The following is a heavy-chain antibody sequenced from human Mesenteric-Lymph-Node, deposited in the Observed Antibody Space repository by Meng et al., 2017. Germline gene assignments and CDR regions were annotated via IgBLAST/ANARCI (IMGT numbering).Heavy chain of an antibody. V-gene: IGHV3-21*01. CDR3: AREYYYDSSGYFPVAFDA. J-gene: IGHJ3*01. D-gene: IGHD3-22*01. Sequence: GGSLRLSCAASQFIFSNYAMNWVRQAPGKGLEWVATVSSSSGYIYYADSVKGRFTISRDNGKKSLYLLMNSLRVEDTAVYYCAREYYYDSSGYFPVAFDAWGQGTMVTVSS. CDR1: QFIFSNYA. CDR2: VSSSSGYI.